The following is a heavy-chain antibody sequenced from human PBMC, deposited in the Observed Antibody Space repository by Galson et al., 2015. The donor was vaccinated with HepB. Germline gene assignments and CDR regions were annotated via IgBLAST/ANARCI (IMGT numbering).Heavy chain of an antibody. CDR2: INSDGSST. J-gene: IGHJ4*02. CDR3: AKEISGSGTYYNGSYDY. Sequence: SLRLSCAASGFTFSTNWMHWVRQAPGKGLVWVSRINSDGSSTTYADSVQGRFTISRDNAKNSLHLQMNSLRAEDTALYYCAKEISGSGTYYNGSYDYWGQGTLVTVSS. D-gene: IGHD3-10*01. V-gene: IGHV3-74*01. CDR1: GFTFSTNW.